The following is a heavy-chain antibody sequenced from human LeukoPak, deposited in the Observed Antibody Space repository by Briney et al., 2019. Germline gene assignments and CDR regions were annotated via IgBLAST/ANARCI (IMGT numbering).Heavy chain of an antibody. CDR3: ARGRGLGVVSPYFDY. D-gene: IGHD3-3*01. Sequence: GGSLRLSCVVSGFTVSNNYIIWVRQSPGNGLERVSVIYGDGRTSHSASVRGRFTISRDHSKNIVSLQMNNLRAEDTAVYYCARGRGLGVVSPYFDYWGQGTLVTVSS. CDR1: GFTVSNNY. V-gene: IGHV3-53*01. CDR2: IYGDGRT. J-gene: IGHJ4*02.